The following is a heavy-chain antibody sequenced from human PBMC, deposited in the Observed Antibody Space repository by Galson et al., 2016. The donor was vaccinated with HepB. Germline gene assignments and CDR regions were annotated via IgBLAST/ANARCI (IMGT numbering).Heavy chain of an antibody. J-gene: IGHJ4*02. Sequence: SVKVSCKASGYTFTSYGISWVRQAPGQGLEWMGWISAYNHNTHYAQNLQDRVTLTTESSTSTAYMELRSLRSDDTAVYYCASSPSMSGYGYYDYWGQGTLVTVSS. D-gene: IGHD2/OR15-2a*01. CDR2: ISAYNHNT. V-gene: IGHV1-18*01. CDR1: GYTFTSYG. CDR3: ASSPSMSGYGYYDY.